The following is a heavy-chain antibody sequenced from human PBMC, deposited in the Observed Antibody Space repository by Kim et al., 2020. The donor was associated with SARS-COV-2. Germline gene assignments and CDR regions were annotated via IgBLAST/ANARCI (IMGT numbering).Heavy chain of an antibody. CDR2: ISAYNGNT. Sequence: ASVKVSCKASGYTFTSYGISWVRQAPGQGLEWMGGISAYNGNTNYAQKLQGRVTMTTDTSTSTAYMELRSLRSDDTAVYYCARGVYSYSSRYYYYGMDVWGQGTTVTVSS. CDR1: GYTFTSYG. D-gene: IGHD5-18*01. CDR3: ARGVYSYSSRYYYYGMDV. J-gene: IGHJ6*02. V-gene: IGHV1-18*01.